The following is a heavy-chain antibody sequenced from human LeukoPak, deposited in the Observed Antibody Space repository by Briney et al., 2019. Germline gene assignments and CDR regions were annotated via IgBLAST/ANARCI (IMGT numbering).Heavy chain of an antibody. CDR1: GFTFSSHG. D-gene: IGHD6-19*01. Sequence: GGSLRLSCAASGFTFSSHGMSWDRQAPGKGLEWVSAISGSGGSTYYADSVKGRFTISRDNSKNTMFLQMNSLRAEDTAVYYCAKRRASSGYYAAFDIWGQGTMVTVSS. CDR3: AKRRASSGYYAAFDI. CDR2: ISGSGGST. V-gene: IGHV3-23*01. J-gene: IGHJ3*02.